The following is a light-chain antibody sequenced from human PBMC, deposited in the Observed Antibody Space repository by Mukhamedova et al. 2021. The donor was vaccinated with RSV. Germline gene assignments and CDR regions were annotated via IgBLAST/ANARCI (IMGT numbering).Light chain of an antibody. J-gene: IGLJ2*01. CDR3: CSYAGSYVV. CDR1: SSDVGGYDY. V-gene: IGLV2-11*03. CDR2: DVN. Sequence: VTISCTGTSSDVGGYDYVSWYQQHPGKAPKFMIYDVNKRPSGVPDRFSGSKSGNTASLTISGLQAEDEADYYCCSYAGSYVVFGGG.